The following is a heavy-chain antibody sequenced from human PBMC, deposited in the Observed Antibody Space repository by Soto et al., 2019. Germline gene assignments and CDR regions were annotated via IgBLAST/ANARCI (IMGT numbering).Heavy chain of an antibody. CDR3: AKSVVITTVSGFFDY. Sequence: PGGSLRLSCAASGFTFDAYAMHWVRQAPGKGLEWVSGISWNSGSIGYADSVKGRFTISRDNAKNSLYLQMNSLRAEDTALYYCAKSVVITTVSGFFDYWGQGTLVTVSS. V-gene: IGHV3-9*01. CDR1: GFTFDAYA. CDR2: ISWNSGSI. J-gene: IGHJ4*02. D-gene: IGHD3-22*01.